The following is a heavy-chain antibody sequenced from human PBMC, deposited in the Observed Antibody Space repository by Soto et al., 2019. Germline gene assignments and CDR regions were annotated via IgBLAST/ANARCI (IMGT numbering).Heavy chain of an antibody. Sequence: ASVKVSCKASGGTFSSYAISWVRQAPGQGLEWMGGIIPIFGTANYAQKFQGRVTITADESTGTAYMELSSLRSEDTAVYYCATGYSGSYNQQDYWGQGTLVTVS. CDR1: GGTFSSYA. D-gene: IGHD3-10*01. V-gene: IGHV1-69*13. J-gene: IGHJ4*02. CDR2: IIPIFGTA. CDR3: ATGYSGSYNQQDY.